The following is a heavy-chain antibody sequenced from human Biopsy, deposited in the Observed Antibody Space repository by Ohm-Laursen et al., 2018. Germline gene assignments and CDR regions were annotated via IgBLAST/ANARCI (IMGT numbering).Heavy chain of an antibody. Sequence: GASVKVSCKASGYSFTTYDVNWVRQARGQGLEWMGWMIPNSGKTGYAQRFQGRVTLTMNTSIGTAYMELSGLRPEDTALYYCAKDLGQVTAAIGYWGQGTLVTVSS. J-gene: IGHJ4*02. V-gene: IGHV1-8*01. CDR2: MIPNSGKT. D-gene: IGHD2-21*02. CDR3: AKDLGQVTAAIGY. CDR1: GYSFTTYD.